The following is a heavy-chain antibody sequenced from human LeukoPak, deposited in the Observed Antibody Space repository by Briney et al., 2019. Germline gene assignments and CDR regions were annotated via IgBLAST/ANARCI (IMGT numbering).Heavy chain of an antibody. J-gene: IGHJ4*02. CDR2: IYTSGST. V-gene: IGHV4-4*07. CDR1: GGSISSYY. Sequence: SETLSLTCTVSGGSISSYYWSWIRQPAGKGLEWIGRIYTSGSTNHNPSLKSRVTMSVDTSKNQFSLKLSSVTAADTAVYYCARAPRDGYNYLFDYWGQGTLVTVSS. CDR3: ARAPRDGYNYLFDY. D-gene: IGHD5-24*01.